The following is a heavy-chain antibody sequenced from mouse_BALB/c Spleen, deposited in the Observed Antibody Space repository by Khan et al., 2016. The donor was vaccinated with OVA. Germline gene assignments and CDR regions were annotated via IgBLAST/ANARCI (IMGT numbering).Heavy chain of an antibody. V-gene: IGHV1-77*01. Sequence: QVQLQQSGAELARPGSSVNLSCTASGYSFTDYYINWVKQRTGQGLEWIGEIYPESGNSYFNEKFKGKATLTADKSSSTAYMQLSSLTSEDSAVYFCARGDYGLYYFDYWGQGTTLTVSS. J-gene: IGHJ2*01. D-gene: IGHD1-2*01. CDR1: GYSFTDYY. CDR3: ARGDYGLYYFDY. CDR2: IYPESGNS.